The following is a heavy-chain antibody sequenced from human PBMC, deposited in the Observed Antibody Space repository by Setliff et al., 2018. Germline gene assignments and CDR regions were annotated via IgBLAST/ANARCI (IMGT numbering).Heavy chain of an antibody. Sequence: TLSLTCAVSGYSISSGYYWGWIRQPPGKGLEWIGSIYHSGSTCYNPSLKSRVTISVDPSKNQFSLKLSSVTAADTAVYYCARRNGEKLDPWGQGTLVTVSS. V-gene: IGHV4-38-2*01. CDR1: GYSISSGYY. CDR2: IYHSGST. J-gene: IGHJ5*02. CDR3: ARRNGEKLDP.